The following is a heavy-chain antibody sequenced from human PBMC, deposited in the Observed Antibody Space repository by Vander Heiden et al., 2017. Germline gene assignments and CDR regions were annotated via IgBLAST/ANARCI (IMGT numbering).Heavy chain of an antibody. CDR1: GFSLRSDGVG. Sequence: QITLKESGPALVKPTQTLTLTCTLSGFSLRSDGVGVGWLRQPPGKALEWIALIYWDDEKRYSPSLQSRVAISEDTSKNQVLLTMTNMHPLDTGTYYCARRLGDNGALYYFDLWGQGTLVTVSS. CDR2: IYWDDEK. J-gene: IGHJ4*02. CDR3: ARRLGDNGALYYFDL. V-gene: IGHV2-5*02. D-gene: IGHD4-17*01.